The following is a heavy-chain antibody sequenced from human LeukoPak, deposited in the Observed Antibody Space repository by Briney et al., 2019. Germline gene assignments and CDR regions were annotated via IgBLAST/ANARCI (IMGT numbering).Heavy chain of an antibody. CDR3: ARSNAGTLADWFDP. CDR1: GFSLSTRGMR. D-gene: IGHD2-15*01. Sequence: SGPALVKPTQTLTLTCTFSGFSLSTRGMRVSWIRQPPGKALEWLSRIDWDDDKFYSTSLKTRLTISKDTSKNQVVLTMTNMDPVDTATYYCARSNAGTLADWFDPWGQGTLVTVSS. V-gene: IGHV2-70*04. CDR2: IDWDDDK. J-gene: IGHJ5*02.